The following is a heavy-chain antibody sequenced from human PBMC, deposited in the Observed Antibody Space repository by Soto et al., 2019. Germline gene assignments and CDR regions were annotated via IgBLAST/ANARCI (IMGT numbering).Heavy chain of an antibody. Sequence: KTSETLSLTCTVSGGSISSYYWSWIRQPPGKGLEWIGYIYYSGSTNYNPSLKSRVTISVDTSKNQFSLKLSSVTAADTAVYYCARDRGLGSSWYRSWFDPWGQGTLVTVSS. CDR1: GGSISSYY. V-gene: IGHV4-59*01. CDR3: ARDRGLGSSWYRSWFDP. J-gene: IGHJ5*02. D-gene: IGHD6-13*01. CDR2: IYYSGST.